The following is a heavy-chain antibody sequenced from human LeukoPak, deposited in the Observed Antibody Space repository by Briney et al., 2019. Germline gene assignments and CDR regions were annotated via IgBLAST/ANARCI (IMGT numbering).Heavy chain of an antibody. CDR3: AGALPGSHYGDAFDI. Sequence: GGSLRLSCAASGFTFSSYSMNWVRQAPGKGLEWVSYISSGSSIIYYADSAKGRFTISRDNAKNSLYLQMNSLRAEDTAVYYCAGALPGSHYGDAFDIWGQGTMVTVSS. V-gene: IGHV3-48*01. CDR2: ISSGSSII. D-gene: IGHD3-10*01. CDR1: GFTFSSYS. J-gene: IGHJ3*02.